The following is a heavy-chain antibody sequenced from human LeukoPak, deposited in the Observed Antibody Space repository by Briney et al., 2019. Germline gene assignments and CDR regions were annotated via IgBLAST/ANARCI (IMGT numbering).Heavy chain of an antibody. CDR2: IKQDGSEK. CDR1: GFTFSSYW. V-gene: IGHV3-7*01. D-gene: IGHD2-15*01. Sequence: GGSLRLSCAASGFTFSSYWMSWVRQAPGKGLEWVANIKQDGSEKYYVDSVKGRFTISRDNAKNSLCLQMNSLRAEDTAVYYCARDGSVVAAPGDYWGQGTLVTVSS. CDR3: ARDGSVVAAPGDY. J-gene: IGHJ4*02.